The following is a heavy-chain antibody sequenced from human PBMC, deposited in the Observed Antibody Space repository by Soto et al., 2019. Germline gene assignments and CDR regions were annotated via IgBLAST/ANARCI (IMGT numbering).Heavy chain of an antibody. CDR3: ARAVAYCGGDCWYNWFDP. D-gene: IGHD2-21*02. V-gene: IGHV1-69*01. J-gene: IGHJ5*02. CDR1: GGTFSSYA. CDR2: IIPIFGTA. Sequence: QVQLVQSGAEVKKPGSSVKVSCKASGGTFSSYAISWVRQAPGQGLEWMGGIIPIFGTANYAQKFQGRVTITADESTSTAYMELSSLRADDTAVYYCARAVAYCGGDCWYNWFDPWGQGTLVTVSS.